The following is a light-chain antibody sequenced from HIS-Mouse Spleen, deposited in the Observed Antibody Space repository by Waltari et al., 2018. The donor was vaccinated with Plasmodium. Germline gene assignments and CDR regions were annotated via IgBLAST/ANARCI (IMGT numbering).Light chain of an antibody. CDR1: PSVSSSY. V-gene: IGKV3-20*01. J-gene: IGKJ3*01. Sequence: EIVLTQSPGTLSLSPGERATLSCRASPSVSSSYLAWYQQKPGQAPRLLIDGASSRATGIPDRFSGSGSGTDFTLTISRLEPEDFAVYYCQQYGSSFTFGPGTKVDIK. CDR2: GAS. CDR3: QQYGSSFT.